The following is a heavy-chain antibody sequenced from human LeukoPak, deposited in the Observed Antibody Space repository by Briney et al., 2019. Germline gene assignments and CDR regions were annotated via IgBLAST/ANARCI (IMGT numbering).Heavy chain of an antibody. Sequence: ASVKVSCKASGYTFTGYYMHWVRQAPGQGLEWMGWINTNSGGTNYAQKFQGRVTMTRGTSIRIVYMELSSLRSDDTAVYYCANLREDYWGQGTLVTVSS. J-gene: IGHJ4*02. CDR2: INTNSGGT. CDR3: ANLREDY. V-gene: IGHV1-2*02. CDR1: GYTFTGYY.